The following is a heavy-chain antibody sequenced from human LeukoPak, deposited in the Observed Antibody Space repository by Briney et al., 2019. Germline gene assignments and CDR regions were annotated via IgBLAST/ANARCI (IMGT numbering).Heavy chain of an antibody. J-gene: IGHJ2*01. D-gene: IGHD6-19*01. CDR1: AGSISDYY. Sequence: PSETLSLTCTVSAGSISDYYWTWIRQPAGKGLEWIGRIYTSGSTNYNPSLKTRVTMSVDTSKNQFSLKLSSVTAAHTAVYYCARDGVAGNSVRYFDLWGRGTLVTVSS. CDR3: ARDGVAGNSVRYFDL. V-gene: IGHV4-4*07. CDR2: IYTSGST.